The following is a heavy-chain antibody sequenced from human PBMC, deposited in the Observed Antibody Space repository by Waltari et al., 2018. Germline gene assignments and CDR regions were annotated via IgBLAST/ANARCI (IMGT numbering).Heavy chain of an antibody. V-gene: IGHV4-38-2*01. Sequence: QVQLQESGPGLVKPSETLSLICDVSGYSIGSGYNWGWIRQPPGKGLGGIGSVHNAGGAHYNPSLKSRVTISVGTSRRQFSLRLDSVTAADTAIYYCARGPRVWDTILLGTSFDYWGQGTLVTVPS. J-gene: IGHJ4*02. D-gene: IGHD3-16*01. CDR3: ARGPRVWDTILLGTSFDY. CDR2: VHNAGGA. CDR1: GYSIGSGYN.